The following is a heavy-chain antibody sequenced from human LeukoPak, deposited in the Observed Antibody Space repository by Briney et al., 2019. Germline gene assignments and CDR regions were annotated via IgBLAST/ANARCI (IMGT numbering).Heavy chain of an antibody. CDR3: ARWSGVVVVAATPWGFDP. V-gene: IGHV4-31*03. Sequence: SQTLSLTCTVSGGSISSGGYYWSWIRQHPGKGLEWIGYIYYSGSTYYNPSLKSRVTISVDTSKNQFSLKLSSVTAADTAVYYCARWSGVVVVAATPWGFDPWGQGTLVTVSS. J-gene: IGHJ5*02. CDR2: IYYSGST. D-gene: IGHD2-15*01. CDR1: GGSISSGGYY.